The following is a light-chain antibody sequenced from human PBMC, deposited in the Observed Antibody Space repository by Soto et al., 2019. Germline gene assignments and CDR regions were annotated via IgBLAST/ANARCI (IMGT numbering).Light chain of an antibody. CDR2: NNN. CDR3: QSSDTSLTGAL. V-gene: IGLV1-40*01. J-gene: IGLJ2*01. CDR1: SSNIGAGFD. Sequence: QSVLTQPPSVSGYPGQRVTISCTGSSSNIGAGFDVHWYQHLPGTAPKLLIYNNNYRPSGVPDRFSVSTSGTSASLGITGLRAEDEADYYCQSSDTSLTGALFGGGTKLTVL.